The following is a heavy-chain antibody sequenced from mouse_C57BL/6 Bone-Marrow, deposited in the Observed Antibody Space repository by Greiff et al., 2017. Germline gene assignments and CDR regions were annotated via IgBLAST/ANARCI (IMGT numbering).Heavy chain of an antibody. D-gene: IGHD1-1*01. Sequence: QVQLKESGPELVKPGASVKISCKASGYAFSSSWMNWVKQRPGKGLEWIGRIYPGDGDTNYNGKFKGKATLTADKSSSTAYMQLSSLTSEDSAVYFCARWGITTVVSSQGFAYWGQGTLVTVSA. J-gene: IGHJ3*01. CDR2: IYPGDGDT. CDR3: ARWGITTVVSSQGFAY. V-gene: IGHV1-82*01. CDR1: GYAFSSSW.